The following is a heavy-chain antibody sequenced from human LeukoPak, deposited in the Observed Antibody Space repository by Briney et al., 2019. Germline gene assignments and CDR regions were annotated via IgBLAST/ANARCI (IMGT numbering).Heavy chain of an antibody. Sequence: ASVKVSCKASGYTFTSYGISWVRQAPGQGLEWMGWISAYNGNTNYAQKLQGRVTMTTDTSTSTAYMELRSLRSDDTAVYYCARDLPYCGSTSCYHYFDYWGQGTLVTVSS. CDR2: ISAYNGNT. V-gene: IGHV1-18*01. D-gene: IGHD2-2*01. CDR3: ARDLPYCGSTSCYHYFDY. CDR1: GYTFTSYG. J-gene: IGHJ4*02.